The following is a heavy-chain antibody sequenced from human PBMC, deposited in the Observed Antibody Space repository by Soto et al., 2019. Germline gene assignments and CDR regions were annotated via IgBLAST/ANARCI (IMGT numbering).Heavy chain of an antibody. V-gene: IGHV4-59*01. CDR3: ARDPYCSGGSCYAYGAFDI. D-gene: IGHD2-15*01. Sequence: SETLSLTCTVSGGSISSYYWSWIRQPPGKGLEWIGYMYYSGSTNYNSSLKSRVSMSVDTSKNLFSLKLSSVTAADTAVYYCARDPYCSGGSCYAYGAFDIWGQGTMVTVSS. CDR1: GGSISSYY. J-gene: IGHJ3*02. CDR2: MYYSGST.